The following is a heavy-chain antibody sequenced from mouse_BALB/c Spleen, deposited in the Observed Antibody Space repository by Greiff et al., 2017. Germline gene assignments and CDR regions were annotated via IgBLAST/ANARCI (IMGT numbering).Heavy chain of an antibody. V-gene: IGHV2-4-1*01. J-gene: IGHJ4*01. Sequence: VQLQQSGPGLVQPSQSLSITCTVSGFSLTSYGVHWVRQSPGKGLEWLGVIWSGGSTDYNAAFISRLSISKDNSKSQVFFKMNSLQADDTAIYYCARNPYYYGSSQGYAMDYWGQGTSVTVSS. CDR3: ARNPYYYGSSQGYAMDY. CDR2: IWSGGST. D-gene: IGHD1-1*01. CDR1: GFSLTSYG.